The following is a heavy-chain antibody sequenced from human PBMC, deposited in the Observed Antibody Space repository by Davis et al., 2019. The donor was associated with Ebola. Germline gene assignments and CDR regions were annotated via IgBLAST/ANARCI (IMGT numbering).Heavy chain of an antibody. CDR3: VREAVAATGPSWFDP. CDR1: GFTFRDYT. Sequence: GESLKISCAASGFTFRDYTINWVRQGPGKGLEWLSYIDGTSSSIYYADSVKGRFTISRDYAKNSVYLQMNSLRDEDTGVYYCVREAVAATGPSWFDPWGQGTLVTASS. D-gene: IGHD2-15*01. CDR2: IDGTSSSI. V-gene: IGHV3-48*02. J-gene: IGHJ5*02.